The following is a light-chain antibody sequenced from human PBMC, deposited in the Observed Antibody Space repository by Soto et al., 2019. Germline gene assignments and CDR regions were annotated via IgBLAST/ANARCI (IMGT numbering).Light chain of an antibody. CDR2: GAS. CDR1: QSVSSR. J-gene: IGKJ5*01. Sequence: EIVLTQSPGTLSLSPGERATLSCSAIQSVSSRLAWYQQKPGQAPRLLISGASSRATGIPDRFSGSGSGTDFTLTISRLEPEDFAVYYCQQRSSWPPDITFDQGTRLEIK. V-gene: IGKV3D-20*02. CDR3: QQRSSWPPDIT.